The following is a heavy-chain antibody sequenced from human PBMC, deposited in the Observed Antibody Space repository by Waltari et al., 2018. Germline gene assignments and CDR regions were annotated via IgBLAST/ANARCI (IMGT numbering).Heavy chain of an antibody. Sequence: QGQLVESGGGVVQHGKSLRLACAASGFTFSSYPSHWVRQAPGKGLEWVAVISYDGSNKFYADSVKGRFTISRDDSKNTLYLQMHSLRPEDTAVYYCARDPRMDVWGQGTTVTVSS. J-gene: IGHJ6*02. V-gene: IGHV3-30*01. CDR2: ISYDGSNK. CDR1: GFTFSSYP. CDR3: ARDPRMDV.